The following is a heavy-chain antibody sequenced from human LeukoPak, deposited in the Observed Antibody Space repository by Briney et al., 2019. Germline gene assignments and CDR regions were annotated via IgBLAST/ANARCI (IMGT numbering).Heavy chain of an antibody. CDR2: IEKDGSDK. J-gene: IGHJ4*02. V-gene: IGHV3-7*01. CDR1: GLTFSSYW. CDR3: ARSLWPEDY. D-gene: IGHD2-21*01. Sequence: SGGSLRLSCAASGLTFSSYWMSWVRQAPGKGLEWVANIEKDGSDKYYVDPVKGRFTISRDNAKDSVYLQMDSLRAEDSAVYYCARSLWPEDYWGQGTLVTVSS.